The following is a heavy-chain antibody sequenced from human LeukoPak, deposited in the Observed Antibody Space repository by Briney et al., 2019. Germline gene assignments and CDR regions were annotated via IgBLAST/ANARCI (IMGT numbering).Heavy chain of an antibody. CDR2: INHSGST. J-gene: IGHJ4*02. CDR1: GGSFSGYY. D-gene: IGHD3-22*01. V-gene: IGHV4-34*01. Sequence: SETLSLTCAVYGGSFSGYYWSWIRQPPGKGLEWIGEINHSGSTNYNPSLKSRVTISVDASKNQFSLKLSSVTAADTAVYYCARRPYYYDSSGYYSDDYWGQGTLVTVSS. CDR3: ARRPYYYDSSGYYSDDY.